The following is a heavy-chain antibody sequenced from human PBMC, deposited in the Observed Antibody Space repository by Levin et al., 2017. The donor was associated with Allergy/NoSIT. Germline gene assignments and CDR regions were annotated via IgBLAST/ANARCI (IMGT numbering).Heavy chain of an antibody. J-gene: IGHJ6*02. CDR2: IYYSGST. V-gene: IGHV4-59*08. D-gene: IGHD7-27*01. CDR3: ARRLGTSNGMDV. CDR1: GGSISSYY. Sequence: SETLSLTCTVSGGSISSYYWSWIRQPPGKGLEWIGYIYYSGSTNYNSSLKSRVTISVDTSKNQFSLKLSSVTAADTAVYYCARRLGTSNGMDVWGQGTTVTVSS.